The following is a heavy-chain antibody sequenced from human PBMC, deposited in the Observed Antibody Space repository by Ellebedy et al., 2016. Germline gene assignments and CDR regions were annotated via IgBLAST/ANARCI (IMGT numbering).Heavy chain of an antibody. D-gene: IGHD4-17*01. CDR3: ARVTGSVDYGDY. CDR2: INPDGTVK. Sequence: GGSLRLXCAASGFTFNTYWMNWIRQTPGKGLEWVANINPDGTVKTYVDSVKGRFTISRDNAENSLYLQMNSLRAEDTAVYYCARVTGSVDYGDYWGQGTLVTVSS. J-gene: IGHJ4*02. V-gene: IGHV3-7*04. CDR1: GFTFNTYW.